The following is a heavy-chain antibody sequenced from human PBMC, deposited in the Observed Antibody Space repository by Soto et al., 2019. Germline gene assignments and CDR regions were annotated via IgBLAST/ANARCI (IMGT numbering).Heavy chain of an antibody. D-gene: IGHD6-19*01. J-gene: IGHJ6*02. CDR3: ARYPPYSSGWYGYYGMDV. Sequence: ASVKVSFKASGGTFSSYAISWVRQAPGQGLEWMGGIIPIFGTANYAQKFQGRVTITADESTSTAYMELSSLRSEDTAVYYCARYPPYSSGWYGYYGMDVWGQGTTVTVSS. CDR2: IIPIFGTA. V-gene: IGHV1-69*13. CDR1: GGTFSSYA.